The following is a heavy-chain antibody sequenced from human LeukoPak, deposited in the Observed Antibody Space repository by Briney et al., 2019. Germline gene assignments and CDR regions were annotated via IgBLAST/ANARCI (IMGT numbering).Heavy chain of an antibody. CDR3: AREWATVVTSGWFDP. Sequence: SETLSLTCTVSGGSISSSSYYWGWIRQPPGKGLEWIGSIYYSGSTYYNPSLKSRVTISVDTSKNQFSLKLSSVTAADTAVYYCAREWATVVTSGWFDPWGQGTLVTVSS. D-gene: IGHD4-23*01. J-gene: IGHJ5*02. V-gene: IGHV4-39*07. CDR1: GGSISSSSYY. CDR2: IYYSGST.